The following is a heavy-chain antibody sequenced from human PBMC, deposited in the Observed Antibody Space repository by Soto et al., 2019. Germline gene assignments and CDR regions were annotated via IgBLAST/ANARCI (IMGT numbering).Heavy chain of an antibody. CDR3: AKAGAAVHGMDV. Sequence: GSLRLSCAASGFTFSSYIMNWVRQAPGKGLEWVSSISSSSTYIYYADSLKGRFTISRDNAKNSLYLQMNGLRAEDTAVYYCAKAGAAVHGMDVWGQGTTVTVPS. CDR1: GFTFSSYI. V-gene: IGHV3-21*01. J-gene: IGHJ6*02. CDR2: ISSSSTYI. D-gene: IGHD6-13*01.